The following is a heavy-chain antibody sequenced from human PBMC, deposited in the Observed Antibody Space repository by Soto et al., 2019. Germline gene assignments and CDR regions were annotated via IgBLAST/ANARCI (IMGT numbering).Heavy chain of an antibody. Sequence: EVQLVESGGGLVQPGEALRLACAASGFSIRKYWMHWVRQAPGKGPVWVSYISGDGTTTDYAGSVKGRFTISRDNAKNTLFLQMDSLRVEDTARHFCAIQDCTNDVCLEAAVTVGGALEYWGRGAQVTVSS. CDR3: AIQDCTNDVCLEAAVTVGGALEY. J-gene: IGHJ4*02. V-gene: IGHV3-74*01. CDR1: GFSIRKYW. CDR2: ISGDGTTT. D-gene: IGHD2-8*01.